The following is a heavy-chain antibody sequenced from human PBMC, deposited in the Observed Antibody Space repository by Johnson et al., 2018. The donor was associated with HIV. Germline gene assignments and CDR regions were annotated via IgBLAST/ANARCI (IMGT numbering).Heavy chain of an antibody. V-gene: IGHV3-30*03. Sequence: QLVESGGGLVKPGGSLRLSCAASGFTFSDYYMSWIRQAPGKGLEWVAVISYDGRNKYYADSVKGRFTISRDNSKNTLYLQMNSLRAEDTAVYYCMSRRGSPGARDAFDIWGQGTMVTVSS. CDR3: MSRRGSPGARDAFDI. D-gene: IGHD5-24*01. CDR2: ISYDGRNK. CDR1: GFTFSDYY. J-gene: IGHJ3*02.